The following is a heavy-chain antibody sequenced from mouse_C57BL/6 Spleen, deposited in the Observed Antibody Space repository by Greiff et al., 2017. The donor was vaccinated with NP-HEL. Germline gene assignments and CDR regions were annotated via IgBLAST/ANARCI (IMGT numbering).Heavy chain of an antibody. J-gene: IGHJ3*01. CDR3: AREGKNTWFAY. Sequence: VQLQQSGAELVKPGASVKISCKASGYAFGSYWMNWVKQRPGKGLEWIGQIYPGDGDTNYNGKFKGKATLTADKSSSTAYIQLSSLTSEDSAVYFCAREGKNTWFAYWGQGTLVTVSA. CDR1: GYAFGSYW. CDR2: IYPGDGDT. V-gene: IGHV1-80*01.